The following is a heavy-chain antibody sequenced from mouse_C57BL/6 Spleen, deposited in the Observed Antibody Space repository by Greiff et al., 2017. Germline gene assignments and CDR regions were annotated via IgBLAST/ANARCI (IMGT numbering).Heavy chain of an antibody. V-gene: IGHV1-80*01. Sequence: VQLQQSGAELVKPGASVKISCKASGYAFSSYWMNWVKQRPGKGLEWIGQIYPGDGDTNSNGKFKGKATLTADKSSSTAYMQLSSLTSEDSAVYFCARFITTVVATNYFDYWGQGTTLTVSS. CDR2: IYPGDGDT. J-gene: IGHJ2*01. CDR1: GYAFSSYW. D-gene: IGHD1-1*01. CDR3: ARFITTVVATNYFDY.